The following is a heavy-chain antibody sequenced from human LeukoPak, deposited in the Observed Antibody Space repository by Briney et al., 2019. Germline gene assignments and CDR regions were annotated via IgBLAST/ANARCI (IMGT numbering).Heavy chain of an antibody. Sequence: GGSLRLSCEASGLTFSNYGMHWVRQAPGKGLDWVAFIRFDGVNEYYADSVECLFTISRDNYKNTVFLQMDSLRREGAGVYYCATPGYWGQGTLVTVSS. CDR3: ATPGY. J-gene: IGHJ4*02. CDR1: GLTFSNYG. CDR2: IRFDGVNE. V-gene: IGHV3-30*02.